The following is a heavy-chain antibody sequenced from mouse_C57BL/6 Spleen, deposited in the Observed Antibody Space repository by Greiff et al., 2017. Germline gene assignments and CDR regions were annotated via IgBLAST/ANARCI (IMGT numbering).Heavy chain of an antibody. CDR2: ISDGGSYT. D-gene: IGHD1-1*02. J-gene: IGHJ3*01. CDR3: AREVLWEGAWFAY. Sequence: EVQRVESGGGLVKPGGSLKLSCAASGFTFSSYAMSWVRQTPEKRLEWVATISDGGSYTYYPDNVKGRFTISRDNAKNNLYLQMSHLKSEDTAMYYCAREVLWEGAWFAYWGQGTLVTVSA. V-gene: IGHV5-4*01. CDR1: GFTFSSYA.